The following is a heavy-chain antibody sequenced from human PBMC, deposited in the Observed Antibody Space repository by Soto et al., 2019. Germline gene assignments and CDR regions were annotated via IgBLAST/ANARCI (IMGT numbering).Heavy chain of an antibody. J-gene: IGHJ6*02. CDR2: VSAAGDP. CDR1: GFTFRNYD. Sequence: EVQLVEAGGGLVQPGGSLRLSCEASGFTFRNYDMHWVRQGTGKGLEWVSGVSAAGDPDYADTVERRVTVSSENAQNSFFLQMSSLRVGDTAVYYCARTDRDFYGLDVWGQGTTVIVSS. CDR3: ARTDRDFYGLDV. V-gene: IGHV3-13*05.